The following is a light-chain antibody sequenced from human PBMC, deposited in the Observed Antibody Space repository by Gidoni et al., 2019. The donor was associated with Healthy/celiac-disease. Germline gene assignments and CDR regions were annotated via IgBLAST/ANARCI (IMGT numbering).Light chain of an antibody. Sequence: EIVLTQSPATLSLSPGERATLSRRASQSVSSYLAWYQQKPGQAPRLLIYDASNRATGIPARFSGSGSGTDFTLTISSLEPEDFAVYYCQQRSNWPPVFTFGPXTKVDIK. J-gene: IGKJ3*01. CDR2: DAS. CDR3: QQRSNWPPVFT. V-gene: IGKV3-11*01. CDR1: QSVSSY.